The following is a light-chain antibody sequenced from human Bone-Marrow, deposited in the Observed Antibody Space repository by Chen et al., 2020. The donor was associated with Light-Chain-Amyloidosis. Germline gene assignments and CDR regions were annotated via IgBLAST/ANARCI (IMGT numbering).Light chain of an antibody. Sequence: SYVLTQPSSVSVAPGQTATIACGGNNIGSTSVHWYQQTPGQAPLLVVYDDSDRPSGLPERLSGSNSRNTATLTISRVEAGDEADYYCQVWDRGSDRPVFGGGTKLTVL. CDR3: QVWDRGSDRPV. J-gene: IGLJ3*02. CDR2: DDS. V-gene: IGLV3-21*02. CDR1: NIGSTS.